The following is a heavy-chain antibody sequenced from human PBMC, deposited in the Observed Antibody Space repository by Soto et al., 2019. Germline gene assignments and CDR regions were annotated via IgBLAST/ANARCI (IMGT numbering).Heavy chain of an antibody. D-gene: IGHD3-10*01. J-gene: IGHJ5*02. CDR3: ARRGFEELLFNNWLDP. CDR1: GGSISDSF. CDR2: ISPTGNT. Sequence: SETLCLTCAVYGGSISDSFWTRVRQFPGKGLEWIGEISPTGNTKYKSSLKSRVTISEDTSKNQFSLEVNSVTAADTAVYFCARRGFEELLFNNWLDPCSQGSLITV. V-gene: IGHV4-34*01.